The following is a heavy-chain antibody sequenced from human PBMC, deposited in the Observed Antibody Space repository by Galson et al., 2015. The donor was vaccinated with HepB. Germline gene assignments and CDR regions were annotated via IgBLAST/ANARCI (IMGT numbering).Heavy chain of an antibody. D-gene: IGHD3-3*01. CDR1: GYTFIAYA. CDR2: INAGNGNT. Sequence: SCKASGYTFIAYAMHWLRQAPGQRLEWMGWINAGNGNTKYSQKFQGRVTITRDTSASTAYMELSSLRSEDTAVYYCARRSYDFWSGYYTFDYWGQGTLVTVSS. CDR3: ARRSYDFWSGYYTFDY. J-gene: IGHJ4*02. V-gene: IGHV1-3*01.